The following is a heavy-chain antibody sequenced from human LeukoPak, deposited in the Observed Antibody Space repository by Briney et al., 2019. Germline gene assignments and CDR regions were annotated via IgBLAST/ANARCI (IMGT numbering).Heavy chain of an antibody. CDR1: GYIFTSYW. Sequence: GASLKISCKGSGYIFTSYWIGWVRQLPGKGLEWMGIIYPGDSDTRYSPSFKGQVTISADKSISTAYLQWSSLKASDTAMYYCARRRGELRDFDYWGQGTLVTVSS. V-gene: IGHV5-51*01. D-gene: IGHD1-26*01. J-gene: IGHJ4*02. CDR3: ARRRGELRDFDY. CDR2: IYPGDSDT.